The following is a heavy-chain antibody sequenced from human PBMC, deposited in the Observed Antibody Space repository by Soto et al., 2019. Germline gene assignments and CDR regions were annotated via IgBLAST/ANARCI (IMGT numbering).Heavy chain of an antibody. Sequence: EVQLLESGGGLVQPGGSLRLSCAASGFTFSSYAMSWVRQAPGKGLEWVSAISGSGGSTYYADSVKGRFTISRDNSKNTVYQQMNSLRAEDTAVSYCAKDSKGFGESATDSDYWGQGTLVTVSS. V-gene: IGHV3-23*01. D-gene: IGHD3-10*01. CDR2: ISGSGGST. J-gene: IGHJ4*02. CDR3: AKDSKGFGESATDSDY. CDR1: GFTFSSYA.